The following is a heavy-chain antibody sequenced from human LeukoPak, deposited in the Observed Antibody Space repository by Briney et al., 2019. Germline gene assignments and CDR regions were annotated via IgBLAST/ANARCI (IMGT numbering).Heavy chain of an antibody. CDR1: GVAFDSRG. V-gene: IGHV3-33*01. CDR2: MWYDESK. D-gene: IGHD3-22*01. J-gene: IGHJ4*02. CDR3: ARARNNYDRSGFSAIDS. Sequence: PGGSLRLSCAASGVAFDSRGMHWVRRSTGKGGEGVALMWYDESKVYAGSVKGRFPIPRDNSKNTLDLQMNSLRAEDTAVYSCARARNNYDRSGFSAIDSWGQGTLVTVSS.